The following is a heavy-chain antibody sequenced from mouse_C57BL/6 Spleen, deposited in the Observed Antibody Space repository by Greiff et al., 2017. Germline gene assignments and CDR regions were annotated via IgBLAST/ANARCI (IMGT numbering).Heavy chain of an antibody. D-gene: IGHD1-1*01. J-gene: IGHJ3*01. CDR3: ARACYANSTGGFAY. V-gene: IGHV1-39*01. Sequence: LMESGPELVKPGASVKISCKASGYSFTDYNMNWVKQSNGKSLEWIGVINPNYGTTSYNQKFKGKATLTVDQSSSTAYMQLNSLTSEDSAVYYYARACYANSTGGFAYWGQGTLVTVSA. CDR1: GYSFTDYN. CDR2: INPNYGTT.